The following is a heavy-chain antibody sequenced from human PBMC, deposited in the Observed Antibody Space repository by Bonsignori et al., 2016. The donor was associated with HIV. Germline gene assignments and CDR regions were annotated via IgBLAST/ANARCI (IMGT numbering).Heavy chain of an antibody. CDR2: IYTSGST. J-gene: IGHJ5*02. CDR1: GGSISSGSYY. D-gene: IGHD3-10*01. CDR3: AREFGELSCWFDP. V-gene: IGHV4-61*02. Sequence: SETLSLTCTVSGGSISSGSYYWSWIRQPAGKGLEWIGRIYTSGSTNYNPSLKSRVTISVDTSKNQFSLKLSSVTAADTAVYYCAREFGELSCWFDPWGQGTLVTVSS.